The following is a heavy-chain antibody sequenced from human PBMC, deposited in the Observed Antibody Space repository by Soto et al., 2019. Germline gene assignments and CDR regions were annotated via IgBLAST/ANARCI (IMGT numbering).Heavy chain of an antibody. Sequence: ASVKVSCKASGYTFTSYAMHWVRQAPGQRLEWMGWINVGNGNTKYSQKFQGRVTITRDTSATTAYMELSSLRSEDTAVYYCARDQPGTYSIDYWGQGTLVTVSS. CDR3: ARDQPGTYSIDY. J-gene: IGHJ4*02. V-gene: IGHV1-3*01. D-gene: IGHD1-26*01. CDR2: INVGNGNT. CDR1: GYTFTSYA.